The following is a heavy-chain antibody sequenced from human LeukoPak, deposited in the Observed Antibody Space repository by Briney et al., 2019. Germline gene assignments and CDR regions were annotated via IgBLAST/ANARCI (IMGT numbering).Heavy chain of an antibody. CDR2: INDSGST. Sequence: PSETLSLTCAVYGGSFSGYFWSWIRQPPGKGLEWIGEINDSGSTNYNPSLKSRVTISVDTSKNQFSLKLSSVTAADTAVYYCAITHYDILTGYHKYMGVWGKGTTVTISS. J-gene: IGHJ6*03. D-gene: IGHD3-9*01. CDR3: AITHYDILTGYHKYMGV. V-gene: IGHV4-34*01. CDR1: GGSFSGYF.